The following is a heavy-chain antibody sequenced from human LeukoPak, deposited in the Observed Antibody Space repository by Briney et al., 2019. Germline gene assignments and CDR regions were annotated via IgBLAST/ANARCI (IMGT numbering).Heavy chain of an antibody. J-gene: IGHJ5*02. CDR1: GFTFGDNY. V-gene: IGHV3-7*01. D-gene: IGHD1-7*01. Sequence: PGGSLRLPCTASGFTFGDNYMNWLRQAPGKGPEWVATIKEDGSEKYYVDSVRGRFTVSIDNAKNSLYLQMSSLRVEDTAVYYCESTTGPWGQGTLVTVSS. CDR2: IKEDGSEK. CDR3: ESTTGP.